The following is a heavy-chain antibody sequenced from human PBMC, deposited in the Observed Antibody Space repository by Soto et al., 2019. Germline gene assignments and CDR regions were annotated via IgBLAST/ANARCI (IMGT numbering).Heavy chain of an antibody. CDR2: ISTSSSAI. V-gene: IGHV3-21*06. CDR1: GFAFRSYG. J-gene: IGHJ6*02. Sequence: GGSLRLTCVASGFAFRSYGMNWVRQAPGKGLEWVSSISTSSSAIYYTDSVKGRFTISRDNARNSLYLQMKSLRAEDTAVYFCARDGADYDILTGYYDYYYHGMDVWGQGTTVTVSS. CDR3: ARDGADYDILTGYYDYYYHGMDV. D-gene: IGHD3-9*01.